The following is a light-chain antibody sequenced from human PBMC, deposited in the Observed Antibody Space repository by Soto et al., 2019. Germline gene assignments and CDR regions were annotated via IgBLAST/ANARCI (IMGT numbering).Light chain of an antibody. CDR2: EAS. CDR3: QQYGRPPRAT. CDR1: QTVIRNY. V-gene: IGKV3-20*01. Sequence: EIVLTQSPDTLSLSPGERATLSCRSSQTVIRNYIAWYQVKPGQAPRLLIYEASSRATGIPDRFSGGGSGTDFTLSISKVEPEDFAVYYCQQYGRPPRATFGQGTRLEIK. J-gene: IGKJ5*01.